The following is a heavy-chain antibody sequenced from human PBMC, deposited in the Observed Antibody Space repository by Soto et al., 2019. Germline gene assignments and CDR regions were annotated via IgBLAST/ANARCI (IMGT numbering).Heavy chain of an antibody. Sequence: GGSLRLSCAASGFTFSSYAMSWVRQAPGKGLEWVSAISGSGGSTYYADSVKGRCTISRDNSKNTLYLQMNSLRAEDTAVYYCAKGGTRTPDAFDIWGQGTMVTVSS. CDR3: AKGGTRTPDAFDI. D-gene: IGHD1-1*01. CDR2: ISGSGGST. J-gene: IGHJ3*02. CDR1: GFTFSSYA. V-gene: IGHV3-23*01.